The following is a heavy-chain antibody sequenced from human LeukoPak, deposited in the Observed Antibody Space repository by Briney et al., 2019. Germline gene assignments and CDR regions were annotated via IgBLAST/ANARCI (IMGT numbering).Heavy chain of an antibody. J-gene: IGHJ6*02. CDR3: AYRPGSYYDILTGYPHGMDV. CDR1: GYTFTSYG. Sequence: ASVKVSCKASGYTFTSYGISWVRQAPGQGLEWMGWISAYNGNTNYAQKLQGRVTMTTDTSTSTAYMELRSLRSDDTAVYYCAYRPGSYYDILTGYPHGMDVWGQGTTVTVSS. CDR2: ISAYNGNT. V-gene: IGHV1-18*01. D-gene: IGHD3-9*01.